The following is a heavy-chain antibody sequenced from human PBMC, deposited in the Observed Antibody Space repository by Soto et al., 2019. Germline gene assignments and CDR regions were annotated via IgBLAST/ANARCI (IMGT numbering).Heavy chain of an antibody. D-gene: IGHD4-17*01. Sequence: VGSLRLSCAASGLTFSSYWMHWVRQAPGKGLVWVSRINTDGSSTTYADSVKGRFTISRDNTKNTLYLQMNSLRVEDTAVYYCVREPVEDYLLRFDYWGQGT. V-gene: IGHV3-74*01. CDR2: INTDGSST. J-gene: IGHJ4*02. CDR1: GLTFSSYW. CDR3: VREPVEDYLLRFDY.